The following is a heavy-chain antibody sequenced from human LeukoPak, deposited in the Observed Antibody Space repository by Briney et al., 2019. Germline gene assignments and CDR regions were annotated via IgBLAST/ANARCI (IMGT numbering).Heavy chain of an antibody. D-gene: IGHD2-21*01. Sequence: ASVKVSCKASGYTFTDYYMHWVRQAPGQGLEWMGWINPNSGGTNYAQKFQGRVTMTRDTFISTVYMELSRLRSDDTAVYYCARGGILAVGLGYYWGQGTLVTVSS. V-gene: IGHV1-2*02. CDR3: ARGGILAVGLGYY. CDR1: GYTFTDYY. J-gene: IGHJ4*02. CDR2: INPNSGGT.